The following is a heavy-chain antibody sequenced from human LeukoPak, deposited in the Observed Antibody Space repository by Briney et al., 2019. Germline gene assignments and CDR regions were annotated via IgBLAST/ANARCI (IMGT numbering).Heavy chain of an antibody. CDR3: ARGAGWELLRNYFDY. J-gene: IGHJ4*02. CDR1: GGTSSSYA. D-gene: IGHD1-26*01. Sequence: SVKVSCKASGGTSSSYAISWVRQAPGQGLEWMGGIIPIFGTANYAQKFQGRVTITTDESTSTAYMELSSLRSEDTAVYYCARGAGWELLRNYFDYWGQGTLVTVSS. V-gene: IGHV1-69*05. CDR2: IIPIFGTA.